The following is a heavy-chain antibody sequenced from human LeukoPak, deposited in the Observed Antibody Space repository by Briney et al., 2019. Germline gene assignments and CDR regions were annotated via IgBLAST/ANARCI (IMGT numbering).Heavy chain of an antibody. Sequence: SETLSLTCTVSGGSISSYYWSWIRQPPGKGLEWIGYIYYSGSTNYNPSLKSQVTISVDTSKNQFSLKLSSVTAADTAVYYCASIGDYHWYFDLWGRGTLVTVSS. CDR3: ASIGDYHWYFDL. CDR1: GGSISSYY. V-gene: IGHV4-59*08. CDR2: IYYSGST. J-gene: IGHJ2*01. D-gene: IGHD4-17*01.